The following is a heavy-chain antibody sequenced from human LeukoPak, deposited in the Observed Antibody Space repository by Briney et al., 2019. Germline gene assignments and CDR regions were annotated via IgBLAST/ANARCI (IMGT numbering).Heavy chain of an antibody. D-gene: IGHD5-18*01. CDR1: GFTFTNYW. CDR3: ARDIKNTAMDY. Sequence: GGSLRLSCAGSGFTFTNYWMSWVRQAPGKGLEWVANIKLDGSEKYYVNSVKGRFTISRDNAKNTLSLQMNSLRAEDTGVYYCARDIKNTAMDYWGQGTLVTVSS. V-gene: IGHV3-7*01. CDR2: IKLDGSEK. J-gene: IGHJ4*02.